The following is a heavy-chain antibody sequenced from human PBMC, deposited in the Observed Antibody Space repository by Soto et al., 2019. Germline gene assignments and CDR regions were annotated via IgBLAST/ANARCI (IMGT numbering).Heavy chain of an antibody. V-gene: IGHV1-3*01. D-gene: IGHD6-13*01. CDR2: INAGNDNT. CDR3: ARDRYSSSWPGDY. Sequence: QVQLVQSGAEVKKPGASVKVSCKASGDTFTSYAMHWVRQAPGQRLEWMGWINAGNDNTKYSQKFQGRVTITRDTSASTAYMELSSLRSEDTAVYYCARDRYSSSWPGDYWGQGTLVTVSS. CDR1: GDTFTSYA. J-gene: IGHJ4*02.